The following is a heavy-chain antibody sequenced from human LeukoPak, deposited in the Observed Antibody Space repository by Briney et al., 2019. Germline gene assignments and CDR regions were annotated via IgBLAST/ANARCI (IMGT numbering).Heavy chain of an antibody. CDR1: GPTVGIYA. J-gene: IGHJ4*02. D-gene: IGHD3-16*01. CDR2: ISGSGGST. CDR3: ARRYGYVCGSYHTFDY. Sequence: GRSLTLAWAAAGPTVGIYAMSWVRHAPGKGMEWVSAISGSGGSTYYADSVKDQFTISRDNSKNTLYLQMNRLRDDDKPVYYCARRYGYVCGSYHTFDYWGQGTLVTVSS. V-gene: IGHV3-23*01.